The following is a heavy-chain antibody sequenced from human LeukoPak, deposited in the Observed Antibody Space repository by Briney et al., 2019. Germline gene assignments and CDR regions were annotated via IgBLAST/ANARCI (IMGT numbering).Heavy chain of an antibody. D-gene: IGHD5-12*01. CDR1: GFTFSSYW. CDR2: IKQDGSEK. J-gene: IGHJ4*02. Sequence: PGGSLRLSCAASGFTFSSYWMSWVRQAPGKGLEWVANIKQDGSEKYYVDSVKGRFTISRDNAKNSLYLQVNSLRAEDTAVYYCARDSGSGYLDSYDYWGQGTLVTVSS. V-gene: IGHV3-7*01. CDR3: ARDSGSGYLDSYDY.